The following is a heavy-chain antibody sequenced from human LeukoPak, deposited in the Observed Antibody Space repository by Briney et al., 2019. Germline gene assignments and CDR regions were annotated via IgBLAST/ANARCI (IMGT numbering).Heavy chain of an antibody. CDR2: INPNSGGT. V-gene: IGHV1-2*02. CDR1: GYTFTDYY. Sequence: GASVKVSCKASGYTFTDYYMHWVRQAPGQGLEWMGWINPNSGGTNYAQKFQGRVTMTRDTSISTAYMELSRLRSDDTAVYYCASIAAAGLGYYYFDYWGQGTLVTVSS. CDR3: ASIAAAGLGYYYFDY. D-gene: IGHD6-13*01. J-gene: IGHJ4*02.